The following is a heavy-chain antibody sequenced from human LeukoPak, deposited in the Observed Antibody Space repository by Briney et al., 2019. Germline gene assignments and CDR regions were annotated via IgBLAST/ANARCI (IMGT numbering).Heavy chain of an antibody. D-gene: IGHD6-6*01. CDR1: GFTFSSHA. Sequence: GGSLRLSCGASGFTFSSHAMGWVRQAPGKGLEWVSSITGSGGSTYYGDSVKGRFTISRDNSKNTLYLQMNSLRAEDTAVYYCAKLGVAARPWASYWGQGTLVTVSS. J-gene: IGHJ4*02. CDR3: AKLGVAARPWASY. V-gene: IGHV3-23*01. CDR2: ITGSGGST.